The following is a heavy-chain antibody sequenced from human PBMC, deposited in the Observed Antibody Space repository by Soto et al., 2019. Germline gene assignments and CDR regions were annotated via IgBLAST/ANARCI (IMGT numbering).Heavy chain of an antibody. CDR2: INHSGST. Sequence: PSETLSLTCAVYGGSFSCYYWSWIRQPPGKGLEWIGEINHSGSTNYNPSLKSRVTISVDTSKNQFSLKLSSVTAADTAVHYCARSPHRPRWLDYWGQGTLVTVSS. CDR3: ARSPHRPRWLDY. V-gene: IGHV4-34*01. CDR1: GGSFSCYY. D-gene: IGHD6-6*01. J-gene: IGHJ4*02.